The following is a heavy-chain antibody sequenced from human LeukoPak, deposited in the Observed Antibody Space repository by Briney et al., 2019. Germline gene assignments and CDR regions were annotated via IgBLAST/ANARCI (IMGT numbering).Heavy chain of an antibody. D-gene: IGHD1-1*01. V-gene: IGHV3-23*01. CDR1: GFSFSNYA. J-gene: IGHJ6*03. CDR2: ISAGGTRT. Sequence: GGSLRLSCAASGFSFSNYAMAWVRQAPGKGLEWVSGISAGGTRTYYADSVRGRFTIFRDNSMDTVYLQMNSLRAEDTAVYYCAKSRRAWNYYYYYMDVWGKGTTVTISS. CDR3: AKSRRAWNYYYYYMDV.